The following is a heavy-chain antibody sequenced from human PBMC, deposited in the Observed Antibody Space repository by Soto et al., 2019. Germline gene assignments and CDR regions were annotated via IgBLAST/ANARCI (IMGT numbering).Heavy chain of an antibody. CDR1: EFTFSSYA. J-gene: IGHJ4*02. V-gene: IGHV3-23*01. D-gene: IGHD3-16*02. Sequence: EVQLLDSGGGLVQPGGSLRLSCAASEFTFSSYAMSWVRQAPGKGLEWVSGIDKSAESAFYADSVKGRFTISRDNSKNTLYLQMNSLRVEDTAVYYCAKAGAVIDDTTVYRQIDYWGQGTLVTVSS. CDR2: IDKSAESA. CDR3: AKAGAVIDDTTVYRQIDY.